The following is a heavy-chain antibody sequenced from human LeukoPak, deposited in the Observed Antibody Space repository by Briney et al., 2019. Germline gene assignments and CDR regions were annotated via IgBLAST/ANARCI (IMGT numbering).Heavy chain of an antibody. CDR3: ARGVRQWLANFDY. Sequence: PSQTPSLTCTVSGGSISSGGYYWSWIRQHPGKGLEWIGYIYYSGSTYYNPSLKSRVTISVDTSKNQFSLKLSSVTAADTAVYYCARGVRQWLANFDYWGQGTLVTVSS. CDR2: IYYSGST. CDR1: GGSISSGGYY. J-gene: IGHJ4*02. V-gene: IGHV4-31*03. D-gene: IGHD6-19*01.